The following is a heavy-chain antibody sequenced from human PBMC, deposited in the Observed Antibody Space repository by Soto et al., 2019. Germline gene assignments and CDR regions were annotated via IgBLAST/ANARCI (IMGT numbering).Heavy chain of an antibody. J-gene: IGHJ4*02. CDR1: GFSIKTYS. CDR3: TRDEAASSSSWHDY. CDR2: ISSSGSHI. Sequence: EVQLVESGGGLVKPGGSLRLSCAASGFSIKTYSMNWVRQAPGKGLEWVSAISSSGSHIYYADAVKGRFTISRDNANNAVFLQMNSLRAEDTDVYFCTRDEAASSSSWHDYWGQGTLVTVSS. V-gene: IGHV3-21*03. D-gene: IGHD6-19*01.